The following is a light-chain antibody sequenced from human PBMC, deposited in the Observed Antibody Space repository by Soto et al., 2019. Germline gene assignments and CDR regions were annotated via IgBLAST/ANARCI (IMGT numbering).Light chain of an antibody. J-gene: IGKJ1*01. CDR1: QSVSSK. CDR3: QQYNNWPLT. Sequence: EIVMTQSPATLSLSPGERATLSCTASQSVSSKLAWFQQKPGQAPRLLIYGSYTRATGIPARFSGSGSGTEFTLTISSLQSEDFAVYYCQQYNNWPLTFGQGTKVEIK. V-gene: IGKV3D-15*01. CDR2: GSY.